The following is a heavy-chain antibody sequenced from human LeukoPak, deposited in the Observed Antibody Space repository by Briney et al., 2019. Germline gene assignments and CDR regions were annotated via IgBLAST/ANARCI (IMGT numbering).Heavy chain of an antibody. CDR2: IWYDGSNK. J-gene: IGHJ4*02. V-gene: IGHV3-33*01. CDR1: GFTFSSYG. D-gene: IGHD6-19*01. CDR3: ARGSGWFPFDY. Sequence: GRSLRLSCAASGFTFSSYGMHWVRQAPGKGLEWVAVIWYDGSNKYYADSVKGRFTISRDNSKNTLYLQMNSLRAEDTAVYYCARGSGWFPFDYWGQGTLVTVPS.